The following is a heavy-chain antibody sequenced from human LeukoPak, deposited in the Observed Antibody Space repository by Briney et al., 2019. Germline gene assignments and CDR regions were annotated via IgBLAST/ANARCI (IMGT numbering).Heavy chain of an antibody. D-gene: IGHD3-3*01. CDR1: GGTFSSYA. CDR3: ARDTGGGEWFDFDY. CDR2: IIPILGIA. V-gene: IGHV1-69*04. Sequence: GASVKVSCKASGGTFSSYAISWVRQAPGQGLEWMGRIIPILGIANYAQKFQGRVTITADKSTSTAYMELSSLRSEDTAVYYCARDTGGGEWFDFDYWGQGTLVTVSS. J-gene: IGHJ4*02.